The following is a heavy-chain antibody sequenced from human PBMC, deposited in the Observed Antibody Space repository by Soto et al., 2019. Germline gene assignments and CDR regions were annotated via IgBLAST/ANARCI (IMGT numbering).Heavy chain of an antibody. J-gene: IGHJ6*03. D-gene: IGHD2-15*01. CDR3: AKGWYYYYMDV. CDR1: GFTFSTYW. V-gene: IGHV3-23*01. CDR2: ISGSGAST. Sequence: PGGSLRLSCTASGFTFSTYWMSWVRQAPGKGLEWVSAISGSGASTYYADSVKGRFTISRDNSKNTLYLQMNSLRAEDTAVYYCAKGWYYYYMDVWGKGTTVTVSS.